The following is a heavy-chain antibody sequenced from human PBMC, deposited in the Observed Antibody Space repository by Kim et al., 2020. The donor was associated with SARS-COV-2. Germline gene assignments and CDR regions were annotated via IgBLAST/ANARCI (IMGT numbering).Heavy chain of an antibody. CDR1: GFSLSTSGMC. CDR3: ARINGIAAAGHYYYYGMDV. V-gene: IGHV2-70*01. Sequence: SGPTLVNPTQTLTLTCTFSGFSLSTSGMCVSWIRQPPGKALEWLALIDWDDDKYYSTSLKTRLTISKDTSKNQVVLTMTNMDPVDTATYYCARINGIAAAGHYYYYGMDVWGQGTTVTVSS. CDR2: IDWDDDK. J-gene: IGHJ6*02. D-gene: IGHD6-13*01.